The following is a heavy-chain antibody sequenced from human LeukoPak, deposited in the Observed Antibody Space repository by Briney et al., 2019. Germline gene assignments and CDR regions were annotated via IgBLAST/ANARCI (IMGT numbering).Heavy chain of an antibody. CDR2: ISSTGSYT. J-gene: IGHJ4*02. CDR3: ARGRPTVTFLYHFHY. V-gene: IGHV3-11*06. CDR1: GFTFSDYF. D-gene: IGHD4-17*01. Sequence: KAGGSLRLSCAASGFTFSDYFMNWIRQTPGKGLEWVSCISSTGSYTHYADSVKGRFTISRDNAKNSLYLQMNSLRAEDTAVYYCARGRPTVTFLYHFHYWGQGTLVTVSS.